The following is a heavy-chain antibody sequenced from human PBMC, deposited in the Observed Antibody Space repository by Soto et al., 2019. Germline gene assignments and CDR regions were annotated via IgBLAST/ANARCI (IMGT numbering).Heavy chain of an antibody. CDR1: GASIRRGQTF. CDR2: TYYGGST. J-gene: IGHJ6*02. CDR3: ATVGVEYNYYGVDV. V-gene: IGHV4-31*03. Sequence: PSETLSLTCTVSGASIRRGQTFWVWMRQHPGKGPEWIGHTYYGGSTYHNPSLKSRISISVDTSKNQFSLNLSSVTAADSAVYYCATVGVEYNYYGVDVWGQGTTVTVSS. D-gene: IGHD3-16*01.